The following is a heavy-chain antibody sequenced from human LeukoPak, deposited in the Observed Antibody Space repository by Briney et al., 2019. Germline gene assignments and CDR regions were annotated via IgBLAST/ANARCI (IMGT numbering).Heavy chain of an antibody. CDR3: ATGPTSPTRYQLPWGMDV. D-gene: IGHD2-2*01. J-gene: IGHJ6*02. Sequence: ASVKVSCKVSGYTLTELSMHWVRQAPGKGLEWMGGFDPEDGETIYAQKFQGRVTMTEDTSTDTAYMELSSLRSEDTAVYYCATGPTSPTRYQLPWGMDVWGQGTTVTVSS. CDR2: FDPEDGET. V-gene: IGHV1-24*01. CDR1: GYTLTELS.